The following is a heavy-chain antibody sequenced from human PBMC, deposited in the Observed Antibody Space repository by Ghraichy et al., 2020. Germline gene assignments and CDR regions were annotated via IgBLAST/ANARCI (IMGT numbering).Heavy chain of an antibody. CDR2: VHWDDDK. V-gene: IGHV2-5*02. D-gene: IGHD3-9*01. J-gene: IGHJ1*01. Sequence: SGPTLVKPTQTLTLTCTFSGFSLTANEETVGWIRQPPGKALEWLALVHWDDDKRYSPSLKTRLTITKDTAKKEVVLTMTNMGPLDTATYFCAHRRMSHKLNYGFAFDTWGQGTLVTVSS. CDR1: GFSLTANEET. CDR3: AHRRMSHKLNYGFAFDT.